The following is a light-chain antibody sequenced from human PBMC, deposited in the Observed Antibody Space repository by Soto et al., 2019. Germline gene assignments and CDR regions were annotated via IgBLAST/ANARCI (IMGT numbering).Light chain of an antibody. CDR3: QQTYTTPEIT. Sequence: IHMTQSASSLSASVGDRVTITCRASQSISIYLNWYQLKPGKAPNLLMYGASYLKSGVPTRFSGSGGGTDFTLTISSLQPEDFAIYYCQQTYTTPEITFGQGTRLEIK. J-gene: IGKJ5*01. CDR1: QSISIY. CDR2: GAS. V-gene: IGKV1-39*01.